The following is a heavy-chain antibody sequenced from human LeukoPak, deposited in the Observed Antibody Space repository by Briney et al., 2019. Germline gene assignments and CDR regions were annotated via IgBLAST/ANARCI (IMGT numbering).Heavy chain of an antibody. Sequence: GGSLRLTCAVSGITLSNYGMSWVRQAPGKGLEWVAGISDSGGSTNYADSVKGRFTISRDNPKNTLYLQMNSLRAEDTAVYFCAKRGVVIRVILVGFHKAAYYFESWGQGALVTVSS. V-gene: IGHV3-23*01. CDR3: AKRGVVIRVILVGFHKAAYYFES. J-gene: IGHJ4*02. CDR2: ISDSGGST. D-gene: IGHD3/OR15-3a*01. CDR1: GITLSNYG.